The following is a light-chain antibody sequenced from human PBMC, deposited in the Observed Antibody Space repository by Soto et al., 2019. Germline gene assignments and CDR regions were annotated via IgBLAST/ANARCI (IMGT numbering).Light chain of an antibody. CDR3: SSYTSSSIFPCV. CDR1: SSDVGGYNY. Sequence: QSVLTQPASVSGSPGQSITISCTGTSSDVGGYNYVSWYQQHPGKAPKVLIYDVSDRPSGVSNRFSGSKSGNTASLTISGLQAEDEADYYCSSYTSSSIFPCVFGTGTKLTVL. CDR2: DVS. J-gene: IGLJ1*01. V-gene: IGLV2-14*01.